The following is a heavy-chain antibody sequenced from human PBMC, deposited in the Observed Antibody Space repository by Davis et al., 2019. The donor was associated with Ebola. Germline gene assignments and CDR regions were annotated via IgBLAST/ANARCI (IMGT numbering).Heavy chain of an antibody. CDR3: AKLRSHDYSDSSDDFYLDL. Sequence: GESLKISCVASGFTFTPSTMHWVRQAPGKGLEWVALISSDGSKEYYADSVEGRFTIPKDNSKNTLYLHMNALTAEDTALYYCAKLRSHDYSDSSDDFYLDLWGRGTLVTVSS. D-gene: IGHD1-26*01. J-gene: IGHJ2*01. CDR2: ISSDGSKE. V-gene: IGHV3-30*18. CDR1: GFTFTPST.